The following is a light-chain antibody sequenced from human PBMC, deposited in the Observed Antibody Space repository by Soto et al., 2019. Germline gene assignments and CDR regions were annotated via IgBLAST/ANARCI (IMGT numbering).Light chain of an antibody. CDR1: SSDVGGYNY. V-gene: IGLV2-14*01. CDR2: EVN. J-gene: IGLJ1*01. Sequence: QSVLTQPASVSGSPGQSITISCTGTSSDVGGYNYVSWYQQYPGKAPKLIIYEVNKRPSGVSNRFSGSKSGNTASLTISGLQAADAYDYYCNSYRSSSTLDVFGTGTKV. CDR3: NSYRSSSTLDV.